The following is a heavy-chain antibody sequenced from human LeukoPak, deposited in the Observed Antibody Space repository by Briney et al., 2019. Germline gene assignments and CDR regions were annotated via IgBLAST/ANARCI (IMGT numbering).Heavy chain of an antibody. D-gene: IGHD3-22*01. CDR2: ISTSSSYI. CDR1: GFTFSSYT. J-gene: IGHJ4*02. CDR3: ARHEDSSGYCDL. Sequence: EAGGSLRLSCAASGFTFSSYTINWVRQPPGKGLEWVSCISTSSSYISYADSLKGRSTISRANAKNSLYLQMNSLRAEDTAVYYCARHEDSSGYCDLWGQGTLVTVSS. V-gene: IGHV3-21*01.